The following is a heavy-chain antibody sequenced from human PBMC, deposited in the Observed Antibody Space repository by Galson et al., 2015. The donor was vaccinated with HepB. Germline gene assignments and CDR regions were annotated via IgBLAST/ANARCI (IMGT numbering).Heavy chain of an antibody. CDR1: GFTFSSYS. V-gene: IGHV3-48*04. J-gene: IGHJ3*02. CDR2: ISSSSSTI. D-gene: IGHD6-19*01. CDR3: ARGGPLGVAVAGSPPPPNPFNDAFDI. Sequence: SLRLSCAASGFTFSSYSMNRVRQAPGKGLEWVSYISSSSSTIYYADSVKGRFTISRDNAKNSLYLQMNSLRAEDTAVYYCARGGPLGVAVAGSPPPPNPFNDAFDIWGQGTMVTVSS.